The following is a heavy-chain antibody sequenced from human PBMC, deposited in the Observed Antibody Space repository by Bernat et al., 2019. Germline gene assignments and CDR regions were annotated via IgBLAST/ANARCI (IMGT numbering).Heavy chain of an antibody. CDR2: INPSGGST. CDR3: ARSFYDSSGYYYYYYYYGMDV. D-gene: IGHD3-22*01. J-gene: IGHJ6*02. V-gene: IGHV1-46*01. CDR1: GYTFTSYY. Sequence: QVQLVQSGAEVKKPGASVKVSCKASGYTFTSYYMHWVRQAPGQGLEWIGIINPSGGSTSYAQKFQGSVTMTRDTSTSTVYMELSSLRSEDTAVYYCARSFYDSSGYYYYYYYYGMDVWGQGTTVTVSS.